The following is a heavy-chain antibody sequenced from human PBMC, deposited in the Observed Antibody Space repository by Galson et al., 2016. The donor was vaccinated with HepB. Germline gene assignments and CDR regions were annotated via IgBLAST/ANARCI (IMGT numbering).Heavy chain of an antibody. J-gene: IGHJ4*02. CDR3: TRPQGISGYAVVKNLDY. D-gene: IGHD4-23*01. V-gene: IGHV4-39*01. CDR2: IYYSGST. CDR1: GGSISSSSYY. Sequence: ETLSLNCSVSGGSISSSSYYWGWIRQPPGKGLEWIGSIYYSGSTYYNPSLKSRVTISVDTSKNQFSLNLSSLTAADTAVYYCTRPQGISGYAVVKNLDYWGQGTVVTVSS.